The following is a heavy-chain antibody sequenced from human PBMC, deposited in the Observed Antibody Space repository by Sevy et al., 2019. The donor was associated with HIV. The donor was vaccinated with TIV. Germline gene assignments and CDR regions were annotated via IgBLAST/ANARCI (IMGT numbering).Heavy chain of an antibody. CDR3: ARVGYCRGGTCFSGFYYAMDV. Sequence: GGSLRLSCAVSGFTLTNEFFSWVRQAPGKGLEWVAVVYSGGATYYADSVKGRFTISRDKSKSTLYLQMKSLRAEDTAWYYCARVGYCRGGTCFSGFYYAMDVWGQGTTATVSS. CDR2: VYSGGAT. V-gene: IGHV3-53*01. J-gene: IGHJ6*02. D-gene: IGHD2-15*01. CDR1: GFTLTNEF.